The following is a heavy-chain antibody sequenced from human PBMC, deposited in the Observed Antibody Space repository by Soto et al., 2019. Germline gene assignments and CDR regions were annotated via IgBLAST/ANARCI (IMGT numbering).Heavy chain of an antibody. J-gene: IGHJ6*02. CDR1: GFTVSSNY. Sequence: EVQLVETGGGLIQPGGSLRLSCAASGFTVSSNYMSWVRQAPGKGLEWVSGIYSGGSTYYADSVKGRFTISRDNSKNTLYLQMNSLRAEDTAVYYCARDHYSSGWYYYYGMDVWGQGTTVTVSS. CDR2: IYSGGST. CDR3: ARDHYSSGWYYYYGMDV. V-gene: IGHV3-53*02. D-gene: IGHD6-19*01.